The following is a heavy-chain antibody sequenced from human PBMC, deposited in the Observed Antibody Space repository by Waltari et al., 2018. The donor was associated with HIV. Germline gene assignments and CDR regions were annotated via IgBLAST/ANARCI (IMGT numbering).Heavy chain of an antibody. CDR2: IYYSGST. CDR3: ARWGRLAVAGDDAFDI. V-gene: IGHV4-39*07. J-gene: IGHJ3*02. D-gene: IGHD6-19*01. CDR1: GSISSSSYY. Sequence: GSISSSSYYWGWIRQPPGKGLEWIGSIYYSGSTYYNPSLKSRVTISVDTSKNQFSLKLSSVTAADTAVYYCARWGRLAVAGDDAFDIWGQGTMVTVSS.